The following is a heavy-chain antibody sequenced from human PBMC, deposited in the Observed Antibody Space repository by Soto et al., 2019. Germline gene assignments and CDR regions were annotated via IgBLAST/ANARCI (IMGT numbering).Heavy chain of an antibody. Sequence: GSGPTLVNPTQTLTLTCTFSGFSLSTSGMCVSWIRQPPGKALEWLALIDWDDDKYYSTSLKTRLTISKDTSKTQVVLTMTNMDPVDTATYYCARLSAARTYYYYGMDVWGQGTTVTVSS. D-gene: IGHD6-6*01. V-gene: IGHV2-70*01. CDR2: IDWDDDK. J-gene: IGHJ6*02. CDR3: ARLSAARTYYYYGMDV. CDR1: GFSLSTSGMC.